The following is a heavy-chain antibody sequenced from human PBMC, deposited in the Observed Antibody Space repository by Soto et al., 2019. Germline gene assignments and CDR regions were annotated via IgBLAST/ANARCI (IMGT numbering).Heavy chain of an antibody. CDR2: IDPSDSYT. D-gene: IGHD6-13*01. Sequence: EVQLVQSGAEVKKPGESLRISCKGSGYSFTSYWISWVRQMPGKGLERMGRIDPSDSYTNYSTSFQGHVTISADKPISTAYPQGSSLKASDTAMYYCARLQAAAGDNDLTFDYWGQGTPFTVSS. J-gene: IGHJ4*02. CDR3: ARLQAAAGDNDLTFDY. CDR1: GYSFTSYW. V-gene: IGHV5-10-1*01.